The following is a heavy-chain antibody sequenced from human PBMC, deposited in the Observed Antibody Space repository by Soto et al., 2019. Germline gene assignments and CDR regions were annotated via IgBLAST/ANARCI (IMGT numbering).Heavy chain of an antibody. CDR3: ASGGRIAAAETYYYGMDV. V-gene: IGHV1-2*04. Sequence: ASVKVSCKASGYTFTGYYMHWVRQAPGQGLEWIGWINPNSGGTNYAQKFQGWVTMTRDTSISTAYMELSRLRSDDTAVYYCASGGRIAAAETYYYGMDVWGQGTTVTVSS. J-gene: IGHJ6*02. CDR2: INPNSGGT. D-gene: IGHD6-13*01. CDR1: GYTFTGYY.